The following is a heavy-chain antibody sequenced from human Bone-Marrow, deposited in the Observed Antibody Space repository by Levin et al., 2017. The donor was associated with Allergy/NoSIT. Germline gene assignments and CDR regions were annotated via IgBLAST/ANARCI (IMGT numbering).Heavy chain of an antibody. CDR1: GFTFSSYS. CDR2: ISSSSSYI. Sequence: GESLKISCAASGFTFSSYSMNWVRQAPGKGLEWVSSISSSSSYIYYADSVKGRFTISRDNAKNSLYLQMNSLRAEDTAVYYCAFGWLRWLLDYWGQGTLVTVSS. J-gene: IGHJ4*02. V-gene: IGHV3-21*01. D-gene: IGHD5-12*01. CDR3: AFGWLRWLLDY.